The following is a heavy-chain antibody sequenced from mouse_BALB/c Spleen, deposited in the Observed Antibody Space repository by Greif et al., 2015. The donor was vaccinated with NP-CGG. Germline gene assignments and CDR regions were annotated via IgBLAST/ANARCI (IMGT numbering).Heavy chain of an antibody. CDR2: INPSXGYT. J-gene: IGHJ2*01. CDR3: ARRGDYDGFDY. D-gene: IGHD2-4*01. Sequence: VQLQQSGAELAKPGASVKMSCKASGYTFTSYWMHWVKQRPGQGLEWIGYINPSXGYTEYNQKFKDKATLTADKSSSTAYMQLSSLTSEDSAVYYCARRGDYDGFDYWGQGTTLTVSP. V-gene: IGHV1-7*01. CDR1: GYTFTSYW.